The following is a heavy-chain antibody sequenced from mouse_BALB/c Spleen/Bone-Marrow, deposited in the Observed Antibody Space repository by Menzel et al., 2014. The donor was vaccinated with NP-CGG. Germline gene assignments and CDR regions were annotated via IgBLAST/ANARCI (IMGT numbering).Heavy chain of an antibody. V-gene: IGHV14-3*02. CDR2: IDPADGNT. CDR1: GFNIKDTY. Sequence: EVKLVESGAELVKPGASVKFSCTASGFNIKDTYMHWVKQRPEQGLEWIGRIDPADGNTKYDPKFQGKATITADTSSNTAYLQLFSLTSEDTAVYYCARTPRATFYFDYWGQGTTLTVSS. D-gene: IGHD3-1*01. J-gene: IGHJ2*01. CDR3: ARTPRATFYFDY.